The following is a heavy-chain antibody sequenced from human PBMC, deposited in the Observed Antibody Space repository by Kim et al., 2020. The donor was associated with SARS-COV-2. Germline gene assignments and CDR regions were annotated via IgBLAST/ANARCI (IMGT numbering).Heavy chain of an antibody. D-gene: IGHD6-13*01. CDR3: ARDTYLLAAAGRGGGDYFDY. Sequence: SVKVSCKASGGTFSSYAISWVRQAPGQGLEWMGRIIPILGIANYAQKFQGRVTITADKSTSTAYMELSSLRSEDTAVYYCARDTYLLAAAGRGGGDYFDYWGQGTLVTVSS. V-gene: IGHV1-69*04. CDR1: GGTFSSYA. CDR2: IIPILGIA. J-gene: IGHJ4*02.